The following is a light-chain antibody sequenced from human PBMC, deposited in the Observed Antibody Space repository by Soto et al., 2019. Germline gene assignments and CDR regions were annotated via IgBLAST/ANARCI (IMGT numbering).Light chain of an antibody. CDR3: QQYKNWPLT. Sequence: EIVMTQAPATLSVSPGERATLSCRASQSVSSNLAWYQQKPGQAPRLLIYGASTRATGIPARFSGSGSGTEFTLTISSLQSEEFAVYYCQQYKNWPLTFGGGNKVEIK. V-gene: IGKV3-15*01. CDR1: QSVSSN. CDR2: GAS. J-gene: IGKJ4*01.